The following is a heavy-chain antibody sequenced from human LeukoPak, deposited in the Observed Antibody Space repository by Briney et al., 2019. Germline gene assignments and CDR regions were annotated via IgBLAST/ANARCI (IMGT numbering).Heavy chain of an antibody. CDR2: ITGSGDST. J-gene: IGHJ4*02. V-gene: IGHV3-23*01. CDR1: GFIFSNYA. Sequence: GASLRLSCAASGFIFSNYAMSWVRQAPGKGLEWVSAITGSGDSTYYADSVKGRFTISRDNSKNTLYVEMNTLRAEDTAVYYCAKEHYDILTGYYRGYFDYWGQGTLVTVSS. D-gene: IGHD3-9*01. CDR3: AKEHYDILTGYYRGYFDY.